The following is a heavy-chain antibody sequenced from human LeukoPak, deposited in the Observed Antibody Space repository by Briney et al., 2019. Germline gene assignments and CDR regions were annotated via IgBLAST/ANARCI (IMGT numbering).Heavy chain of an antibody. V-gene: IGHV4-34*01. CDR3: ARALGAFDI. J-gene: IGHJ3*02. CDR2: INHSGST. CDR1: GGSFSGYY. Sequence: PSETLSLTCAVYGGSFSGYYWSWIRQPPGKGLEWIGEINHSGSTNYNPSLKSRVNISLDTSENQFSLKLSSVTAADTAVYYCARALGAFDIWGQGTMVTVSS.